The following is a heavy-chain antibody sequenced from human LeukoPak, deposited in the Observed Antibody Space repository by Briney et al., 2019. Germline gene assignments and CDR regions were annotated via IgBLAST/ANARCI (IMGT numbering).Heavy chain of an antibody. CDR3: ARDAGNSGYGCDL. CDR2: IRSSSET. V-gene: IGHV3-48*01. Sequence: GGSLRLSCAASGFIFGQYSMNWVRQAPGKGLEWVSHIRSSSETFYADSVKGRFTISRGNARNSLYLQMNNLRGEDTAIYYCARDAGNSGYGCDLWGQGTLVTVSS. D-gene: IGHD5-12*01. J-gene: IGHJ5*02. CDR1: GFIFGQYS.